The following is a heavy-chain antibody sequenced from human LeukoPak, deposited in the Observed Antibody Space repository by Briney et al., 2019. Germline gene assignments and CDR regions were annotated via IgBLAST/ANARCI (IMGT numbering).Heavy chain of an antibody. CDR2: INPNSGGT. D-gene: IGHD6-13*01. Sequence: ASVKVSCKASGYTFTGYYMHWVRQARGQGLEWMGWINPNSGGTNYAQKFQGRVTMTRDTSISTAYMELSRLRSDDTAVYYCARVRTLAAAGYFDYWGQGTLVTVSS. CDR1: GYTFTGYY. V-gene: IGHV1-2*02. CDR3: ARVRTLAAAGYFDY. J-gene: IGHJ4*02.